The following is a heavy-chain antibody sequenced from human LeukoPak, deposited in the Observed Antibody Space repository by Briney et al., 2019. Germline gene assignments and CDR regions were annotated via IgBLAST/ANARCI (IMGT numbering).Heavy chain of an antibody. D-gene: IGHD5-12*01. V-gene: IGHV3-11*06. J-gene: IGHJ4*02. CDR3: ARVLGGYSGYGDY. CDR1: GFTFSDYY. Sequence: GGSLRLSCAASGFTFSDYYMSWIRQAPGKGLEWVSYISSSSSYTNYADSVKGRFTISRDNAKNTLYLQMNSLRAEDTAVYYCARVLGGYSGYGDYWGQGTLVTVSS. CDR2: ISSSSSYT.